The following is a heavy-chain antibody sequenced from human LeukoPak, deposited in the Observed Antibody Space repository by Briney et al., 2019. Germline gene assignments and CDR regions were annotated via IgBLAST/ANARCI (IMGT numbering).Heavy chain of an antibody. CDR2: VTGSGSTT. D-gene: IGHD3-10*01. V-gene: IGHV3-23*01. Sequence: GGSLRLSCAASGFVFSAYAMTWVRQTPGKGLEWVSSVTGSGSTTYYSESVEGRFTMSRDNSNNTLFLQMNSLRGDDTAVYYCAKGKVSDSWGQGTLVTVSS. J-gene: IGHJ4*02. CDR1: GFVFSAYA. CDR3: AKGKVSDS.